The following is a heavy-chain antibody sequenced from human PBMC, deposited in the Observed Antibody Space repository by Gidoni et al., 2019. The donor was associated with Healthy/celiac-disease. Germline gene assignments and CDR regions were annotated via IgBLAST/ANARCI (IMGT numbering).Heavy chain of an antibody. CDR3: GIAAAGTLGWFDP. CDR1: GGTFSSYT. CDR2: IIPILGIA. D-gene: IGHD6-13*01. J-gene: IGHJ5*02. Sequence: QVQLVQSGAEVKKPGSSVKVSCKASGGTFSSYTISWVRQAPGQGLEWMGRIIPILGIANYAQKFQGRVTITADKSTSTAYMELSSLRSEDTAVYYCGIAAAGTLGWFDPWGQGTLVTVSS. V-gene: IGHV1-69*02.